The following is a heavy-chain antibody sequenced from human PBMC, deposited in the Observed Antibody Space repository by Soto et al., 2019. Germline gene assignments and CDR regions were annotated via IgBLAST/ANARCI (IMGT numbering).Heavy chain of an antibody. V-gene: IGHV1-69*02. D-gene: IGHD2-15*01. CDR3: SRGVASLVDS. CDR1: GGTFSSYT. J-gene: IGHJ5*01. Sequence: QVQLVQSGAEVKKPGSSVRVSCTPSGGTFSSYTISWVRQAPGQGLEWMGRIVTITSMTRYAQKFQGRLTITEVTSTTTAYLELSSLTSEDSAVYFCSRGVASLVDSWGHETQVTVSS. CDR2: IVTITSMT.